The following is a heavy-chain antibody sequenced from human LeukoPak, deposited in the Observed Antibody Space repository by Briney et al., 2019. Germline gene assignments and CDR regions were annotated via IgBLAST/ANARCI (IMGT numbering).Heavy chain of an antibody. CDR2: IYYSGST. CDR3: ARRCSIGSSSWCAPDY. Sequence: SETLSLTCTVSGGSISSSYWSWIRQPPGKGLEWIGYIYYSGSTNYNPSLKSRVTISVDTSKNQFSLKLSSVTAADTAVYYCARRCSIGSSSWCAPDYWGQGTLVTVSS. J-gene: IGHJ4*02. V-gene: IGHV4-59*08. D-gene: IGHD6-13*01. CDR1: GGSISSSY.